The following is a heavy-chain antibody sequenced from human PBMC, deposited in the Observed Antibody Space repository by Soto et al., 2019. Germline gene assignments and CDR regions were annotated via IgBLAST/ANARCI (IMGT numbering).Heavy chain of an antibody. V-gene: IGHV4-61*08. D-gene: IGHD6-19*01. J-gene: IGHJ6*02. CDR2: IYNSGST. CDR1: GDSISRGAYY. CDR3: ARSIAVTGTYFSGLDV. Sequence: TSETLSLTCTVSGDSISRGAYYWTWIRQHPVKGLEWIGYIYNSGSTNYNPSLKSRVTISVDTSKNQFSLKLSSVTAADTAVYYCARSIAVTGTYFSGLDVWGQGTPVTVSS.